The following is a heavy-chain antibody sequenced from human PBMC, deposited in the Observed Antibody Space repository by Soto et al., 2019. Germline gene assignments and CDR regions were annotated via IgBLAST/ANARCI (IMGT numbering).Heavy chain of an antibody. Sequence: SETLSLTCAVYGGSFSGYYWSWIRQPPGKGLEWIGEINHSGSTNYNPSLKSRVTISVDTSKNQFSLKLSSVTAADTAVYYCARTDVNILATIYRHYYSFMDVWGKGTTVTVSS. J-gene: IGHJ6*03. CDR2: INHSGST. CDR1: GGSFSGYY. D-gene: IGHD5-12*01. CDR3: ARTDVNILATIYRHYYSFMDV. V-gene: IGHV4-34*01.